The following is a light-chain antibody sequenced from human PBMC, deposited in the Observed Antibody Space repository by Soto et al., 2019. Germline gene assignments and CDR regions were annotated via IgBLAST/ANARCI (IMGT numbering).Light chain of an antibody. J-gene: IGKJ2*01. CDR2: RAS. Sequence: EIVLTQSPGTLSLSPGERATLSCRASQSVSSIYLAWYQQKPGQAPRLLIYRASSRATGIPDRFSGSGSGTDFPLTISRLEPEDFAVYYCQQYGGSPLYTFGQGTKLEIK. V-gene: IGKV3-20*01. CDR1: QSVSSIY. CDR3: QQYGGSPLYT.